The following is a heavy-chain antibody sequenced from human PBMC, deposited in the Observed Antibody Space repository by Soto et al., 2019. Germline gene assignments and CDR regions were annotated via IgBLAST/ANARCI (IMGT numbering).Heavy chain of an antibody. CDR3: AREDESSGYAGTFHH. Sequence: QVQLVESGGDVVQPGRSLRLSFAASGFIFSSYVIHWVRQGPGKGLEWVALISNDGNKHYADSVKDRFTISRDNSKNKLALEMNSLRAEDTGIYYCAREDESSGYAGTFHHWGQGTLVTVSA. V-gene: IGHV3-30-3*01. CDR2: ISNDGNK. J-gene: IGHJ1*01. D-gene: IGHD3-22*01. CDR1: GFIFSSYV.